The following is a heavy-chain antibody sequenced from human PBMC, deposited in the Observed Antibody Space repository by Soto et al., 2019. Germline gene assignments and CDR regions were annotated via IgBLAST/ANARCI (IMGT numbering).Heavy chain of an antibody. Sequence: GGSLRLSCAASGFTFSSYSMNWVRQAPGKGLEWVSPISSSSGYIYYADSVKGRFTISRDNAKNSLSLQMNSLRAEDTAVYYCARVVDEYDHYYYYGMDVWGLGTTVTVSS. V-gene: IGHV3-21*01. CDR2: ISSSSGYI. D-gene: IGHD3-16*01. CDR1: GFTFSSYS. CDR3: ARVVDEYDHYYYYGMDV. J-gene: IGHJ6*02.